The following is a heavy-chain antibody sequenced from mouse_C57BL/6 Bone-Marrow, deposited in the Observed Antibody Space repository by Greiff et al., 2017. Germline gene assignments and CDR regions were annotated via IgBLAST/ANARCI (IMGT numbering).Heavy chain of an antibody. Sequence: EVMLVESGGDLVKPGGSLKLFCAASGFTFSSYGMSWVRQTPDKRLEWVATISSGGSYTYYPDSVKGRFTISRDNAKNTLYLQMSSLKSEDTAMYYCARRPIYYLSYWYFDVWGKGTTVTVSS. D-gene: IGHD2-1*01. CDR3: ARRPIYYLSYWYFDV. J-gene: IGHJ1*03. CDR1: GFTFSSYG. CDR2: ISSGGSYT. V-gene: IGHV5-6*02.